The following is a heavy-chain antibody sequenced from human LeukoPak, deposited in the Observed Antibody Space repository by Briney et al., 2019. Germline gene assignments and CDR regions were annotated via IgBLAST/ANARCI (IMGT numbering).Heavy chain of an antibody. J-gene: IGHJ6*02. CDR2: MNPNSGNT. CDR1: GYTFTSYD. D-gene: IGHD6-13*01. V-gene: IGHV1-8*01. CDR3: AIAAAGTHYYYGMDV. Sequence: TSVKVSCKASGYTFTSYDINWVRQATGQGLEWMGWMNPNSGNTGYAQKFQGRVTMTRNTSISTAYMELSSLRSEDTAVYYCAIAAAGTHYYYGMDVWGQGTTVTVSS.